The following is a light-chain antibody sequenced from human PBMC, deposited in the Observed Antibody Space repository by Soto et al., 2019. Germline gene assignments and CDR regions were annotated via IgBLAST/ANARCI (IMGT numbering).Light chain of an antibody. CDR3: QQYDEYPWT. CDR2: MAS. Sequence: IQWTPSPSTLSASVVDRVTCIRRASQSISTWLAWYQQKLGKDPKLLIYMASTLESGVPSRFSGSRSGTEFTLTLSSLQPDDLATGYGQQYDEYPWTVGQGTKVDIK. V-gene: IGKV1-5*03. CDR1: QSISTW. J-gene: IGKJ1*01.